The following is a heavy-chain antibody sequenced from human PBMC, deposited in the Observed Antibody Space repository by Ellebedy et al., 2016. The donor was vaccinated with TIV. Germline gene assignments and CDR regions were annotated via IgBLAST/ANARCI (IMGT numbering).Heavy chain of an antibody. Sequence: PGGSLRLSCAASGFTFSSYSMNWVRQAPGKGLEWVSYISSSSSTIYSADSVKGRFTISRDNAKNSLYLQMNSLRDEDTAVYYCARPAPRAAMAADAFDIWGQGTMVTVSS. CDR1: GFTFSSYS. J-gene: IGHJ3*02. CDR2: ISSSSSTI. D-gene: IGHD5-18*01. V-gene: IGHV3-48*02. CDR3: ARPAPRAAMAADAFDI.